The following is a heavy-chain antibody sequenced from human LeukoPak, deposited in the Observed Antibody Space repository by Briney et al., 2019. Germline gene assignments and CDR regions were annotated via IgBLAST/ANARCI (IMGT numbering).Heavy chain of an antibody. V-gene: IGHV4-38-2*02. J-gene: IGHJ6*02. CDR3: AREQVATTYYYYYYDMDV. CDR2: IYHSGST. Sequence: SETLSLTCAVSGYSISSGYYWGWFRQPPGKGLEWIGSIYHSGSTYYNKTPQSRVTTSFVTSKNKFSLKLSSVTAADTAVYYCAREQVATTYYYYYYDMDVWGQGTTVTVSS. CDR1: GYSISSGYY. D-gene: IGHD5-12*01.